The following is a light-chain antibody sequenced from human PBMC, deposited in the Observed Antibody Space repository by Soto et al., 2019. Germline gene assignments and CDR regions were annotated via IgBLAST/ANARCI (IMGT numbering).Light chain of an antibody. CDR1: SSNIGTNT. J-gene: IGLJ2*01. Sequence: QAVVTQPPAASGTTGQRVTISCSGSSSNIGTNTVNWYQQLPGTAPKLLIYSNDLRPSGVPDRFSGSKSGTSASLAISGLQSEDEADYYCEAWDDSLYGAVFGGGTKLTVL. CDR2: SND. CDR3: EAWDDSLYGAV. V-gene: IGLV1-44*01.